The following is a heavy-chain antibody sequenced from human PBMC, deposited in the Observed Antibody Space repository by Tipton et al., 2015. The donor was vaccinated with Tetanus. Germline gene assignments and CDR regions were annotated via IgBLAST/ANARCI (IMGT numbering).Heavy chain of an antibody. J-gene: IGHJ5*02. D-gene: IGHD3-10*01. V-gene: IGHV4-39*02. CDR1: GGPISDKKYY. CDR2: IYFKGDT. CDR3: ARHFYGYWFDP. Sequence: QLVQSGAEVKPSETLSLNCTVSGGPISDKKYYWGWIRQPPGKGLEWIASIYFKGDTYYNPTLKSRATIAVDTSQNVFSLRLTSVTVADTAMYFCARHFYGYWFDPWGQGALVTVSS.